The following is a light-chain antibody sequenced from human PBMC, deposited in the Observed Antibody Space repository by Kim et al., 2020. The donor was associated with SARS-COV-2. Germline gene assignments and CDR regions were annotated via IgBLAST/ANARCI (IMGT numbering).Light chain of an antibody. J-gene: IGKJ1*01. CDR2: GAS. Sequence: PRQAATHPHVPSHSVAGTSFTLSPPKPGRAPRPLISGASSRAPGIPYRFIGSGSGTDFTLAIHRLEPDDFAVYYFQQYGTSPWTFGHGTKVDIK. CDR3: QQYGTSPWT. V-gene: IGKV3-20*01. CDR1: HSVAGTS.